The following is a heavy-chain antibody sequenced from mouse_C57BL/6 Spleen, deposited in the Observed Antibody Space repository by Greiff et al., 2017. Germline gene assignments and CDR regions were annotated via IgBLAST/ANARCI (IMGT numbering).Heavy chain of an antibody. Sequence: EVQLVESEGGLVQPGSSMKLSCTASGFTFSDYYMAWVRQVPEKGLEWVANINYDGSSTYYLDSLKSRFIISRDNAKNILYLQMSSLKSEDTATYYCARYGSSYWYFDVWGTGTTVTVSS. CDR2: INYDGSST. J-gene: IGHJ1*03. CDR1: GFTFSDYY. D-gene: IGHD1-1*01. V-gene: IGHV5-16*01. CDR3: ARYGSSYWYFDV.